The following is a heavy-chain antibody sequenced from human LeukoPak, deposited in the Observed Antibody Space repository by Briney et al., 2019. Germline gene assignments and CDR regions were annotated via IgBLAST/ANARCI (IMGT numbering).Heavy chain of an antibody. D-gene: IGHD3-10*01. V-gene: IGHV3-30*02. CDR3: AKVWGSGSYYSSIFDY. CDR2: IRYDGSNK. Sequence: GGSLRLSCAASGFTFSRYGMHWVRQAPGKGLEWVAFIRYDGSNKYYADSVRGRFTISRENSKNTLYLQMSSLRAEDTAVYYCAKVWGSGSYYSSIFDYWGQGTLVTVSS. CDR1: GFTFSRYG. J-gene: IGHJ4*02.